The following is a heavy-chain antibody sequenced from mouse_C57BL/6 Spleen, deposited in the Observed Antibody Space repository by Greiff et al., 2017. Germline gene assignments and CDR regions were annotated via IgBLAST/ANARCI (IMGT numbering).Heavy chain of an antibody. D-gene: IGHD2-3*01. J-gene: IGHJ2*01. V-gene: IGHV1-26*01. CDR2: INPNNGGT. CDR1: GYTFTDYY. Sequence: EVQLQQTGPELVKPGASVKISCKASGYTFTDYYMNWVKQSHGKSLEWIGDINPNNGGTSYNQKFKGKATLTVDKSSSTAYMELRSLTSEDSAVYYCARGIYDGYYGSYFDYWGQGTTLTVSS. CDR3: ARGIYDGYYGSYFDY.